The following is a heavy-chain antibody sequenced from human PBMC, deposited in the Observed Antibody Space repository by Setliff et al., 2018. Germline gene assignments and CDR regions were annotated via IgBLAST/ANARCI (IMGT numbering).Heavy chain of an antibody. J-gene: IGHJ6*03. CDR3: ARGRLREDLLHYYYYHMDV. D-gene: IGHD3-22*01. Sequence: SETLSLTCAVYGGSFSGYYWSWIRQPPGKRLEWIGEIIHSGSTNYNPSLKSRVTISMGTSKNQFSLRLSSVTAADTAVYYCARGRLREDLLHYYYYHMDVWGKGTTVTVSS. CDR2: IIHSGST. V-gene: IGHV4-34*01. CDR1: GGSFSGYY.